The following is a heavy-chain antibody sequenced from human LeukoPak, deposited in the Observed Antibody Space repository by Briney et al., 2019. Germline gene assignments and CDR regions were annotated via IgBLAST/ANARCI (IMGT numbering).Heavy chain of an antibody. Sequence: GGSLRHSCAASGCTVNSNYMSWVRRAPGKGLEWVSVIYSGGSTYYADSVKGRFTISRDNSKNTLYLQMNSLRAEDTAVYYCASMYSSQYHQHWGQGTLVTVSS. J-gene: IGHJ1*01. CDR1: GCTVNSNY. CDR2: IYSGGST. CDR3: ASMYSSQYHQH. D-gene: IGHD2-21*01. V-gene: IGHV3-53*01.